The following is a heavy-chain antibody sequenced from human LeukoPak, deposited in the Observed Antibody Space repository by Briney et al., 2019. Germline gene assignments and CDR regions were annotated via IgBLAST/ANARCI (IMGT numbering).Heavy chain of an antibody. CDR2: ISGSGGST. V-gene: IGHV3-23*01. Sequence: AGSLRLSCAASGFTVSSDAMSSFRQPPRKGLQGGSAISGSGGSTYYAESVKGRVTISGDNSKNTLSLQMSSLTAEDTAVYYCAKDRLVVVGYFYMDVWGKGTTVTVSS. CDR3: AKDRLVVVGYFYMDV. J-gene: IGHJ6*03. D-gene: IGHD2-15*01. CDR1: GFTVSSDA.